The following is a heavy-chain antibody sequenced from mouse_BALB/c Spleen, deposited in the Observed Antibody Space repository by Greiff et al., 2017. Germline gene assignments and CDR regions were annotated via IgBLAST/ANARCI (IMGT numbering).Heavy chain of an antibody. V-gene: IGHV5-4*02. CDR1: GFTFSDYY. Sequence: EVHLVESGGGLVKPGGSLKLSCAASGFTFSDYYMYWVRQTPEKRLEWVATISDGGSYTYYPDSVKGRFTISRDNAKNNLYLQMSSLKSEDTAMYYCASDGPGDYWGQGTSVTVSS. CDR3: ASDGPGDY. CDR2: ISDGGSYT. J-gene: IGHJ4*01.